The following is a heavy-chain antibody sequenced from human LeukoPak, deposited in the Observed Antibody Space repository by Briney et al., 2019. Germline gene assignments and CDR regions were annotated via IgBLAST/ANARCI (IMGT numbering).Heavy chain of an antibody. CDR3: ARAWYYYDSSGYYPFDY. D-gene: IGHD3-22*01. CDR2: INHSGST. Sequence: SETLSLTCAVYGGSFSGYYWSWIRQPPGKGLEWIGEINHSGSTNYNPSLKSRVTISVDTSKNQFSPKLSSVTAADTAVYYCARAWYYYDSSGYYPFDYWGQGTLVTVSS. V-gene: IGHV4-34*01. CDR1: GGSFSGYY. J-gene: IGHJ4*02.